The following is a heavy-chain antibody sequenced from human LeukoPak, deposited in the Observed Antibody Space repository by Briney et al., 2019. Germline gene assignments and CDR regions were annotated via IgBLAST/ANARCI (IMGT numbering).Heavy chain of an antibody. CDR1: GFTFSSYA. Sequence: GGSLRLSCAASGFTFSSYAMSWVRQAPGKGLEWVSGISGSGDSTYFGDSVKGRFTISRDKSKNTLYLQMNSLRAEGTAVYYCAKEGGPGGRDGYNSNWGQGTLVTVSS. J-gene: IGHJ4*02. CDR2: ISGSGDST. D-gene: IGHD5-24*01. V-gene: IGHV3-23*01. CDR3: AKEGGPGGRDGYNSN.